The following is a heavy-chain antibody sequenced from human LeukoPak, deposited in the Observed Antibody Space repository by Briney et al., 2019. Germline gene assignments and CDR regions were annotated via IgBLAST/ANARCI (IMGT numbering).Heavy chain of an antibody. V-gene: IGHV1-2*02. Sequence: VASVKVSCKASGYTFSANYMNWVRQAPGQRLEWMGWLNPDSGATNYAQKFQGRVTMTRDTSINTAYMELTTLTSNDTAVYYCARDLAATGGSSPPYDAFDIWGQGVMVTVSS. J-gene: IGHJ3*02. CDR3: ARDLAATGGSSPPYDAFDI. CDR1: GYTFSANY. CDR2: LNPDSGAT. D-gene: IGHD1-26*01.